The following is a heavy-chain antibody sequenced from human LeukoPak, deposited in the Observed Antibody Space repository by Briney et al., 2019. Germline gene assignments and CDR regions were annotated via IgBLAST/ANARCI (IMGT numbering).Heavy chain of an antibody. CDR3: ARGRYCSSTSCYSRSQGAWFDP. D-gene: IGHD2-2*01. Sequence: SETLSLTGAVYGGSFSGYYWSWIRQPPGKGLEWIGEINHSGSTNYNPSLKSRVTISVDTSKNQFSLKLSSVTAADTAVYYCARGRYCSSTSCYSRSQGAWFDPWGQGTLVTVSS. CDR2: INHSGST. V-gene: IGHV4-34*01. CDR1: GGSFSGYY. J-gene: IGHJ5*02.